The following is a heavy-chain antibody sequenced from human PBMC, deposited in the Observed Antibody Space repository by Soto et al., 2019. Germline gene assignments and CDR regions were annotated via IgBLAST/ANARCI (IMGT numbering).Heavy chain of an antibody. V-gene: IGHV3-30-3*01. CDR3: ARDLSTYYYDSSGYYPLFYYYGMDV. Sequence: GGSLRLSCAASGFTFSSYAMHWVRQAPGKGLEWVAVISYDGSNKYYADSVKGRFTISRDNSKNTLYLQMNSLRAEDTAVYYCARDLSTYYYDSSGYYPLFYYYGMDVWGQGTTVTVSS. J-gene: IGHJ6*02. CDR2: ISYDGSNK. D-gene: IGHD3-22*01. CDR1: GFTFSSYA.